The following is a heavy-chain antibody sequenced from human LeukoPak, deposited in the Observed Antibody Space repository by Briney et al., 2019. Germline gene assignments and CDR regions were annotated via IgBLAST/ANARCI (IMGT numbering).Heavy chain of an antibody. CDR1: GFTVSSNY. V-gene: IGHV3-66*01. J-gene: IGHJ1*01. Sequence: PGGSLRLSCAASGFTVSSNYMSWVRQAPGRGLEWVSVIYSGGSTYYADSVKGRFTISRDNSKNTLYPQMNSLRAEDTAVYYCARAISYSAEYFQHWGQGTLVTVSS. D-gene: IGHD5-18*01. CDR2: IYSGGST. CDR3: ARAISYSAEYFQH.